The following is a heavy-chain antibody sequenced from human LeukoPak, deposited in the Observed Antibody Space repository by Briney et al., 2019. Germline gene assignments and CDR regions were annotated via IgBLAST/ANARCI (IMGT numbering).Heavy chain of an antibody. CDR3: ARAKDSRSRIFDS. CDR1: DGSIKDYY. D-gene: IGHD3-16*02. V-gene: IGHV4-59*01. J-gene: IGHJ4*02. Sequence: PSATLSLTCAVSDGSIKDYYWSWIRQPPGKGLEWIGYIYFHGTTTYNPSLRGRGTISLDTSNSHFSLILTSVTPSDTAAYYCARAKDSRSRIFDSWGQGTLVTVSS. CDR2: IYFHGTT.